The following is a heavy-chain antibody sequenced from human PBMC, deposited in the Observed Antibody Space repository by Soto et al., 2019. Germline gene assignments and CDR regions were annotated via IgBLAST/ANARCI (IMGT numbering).Heavy chain of an antibody. Sequence: ASVKVSCKASGYTFTSYGISWVRQAPGQGLEWMGWISAYNGNTNYAQKLQGRVNMTTDTSTSTAYMELRSLRSDDKAVYYCGRGRLGYDFWTGPLNTDAFDIWGQGTMVTVS. V-gene: IGHV1-18*01. CDR2: ISAYNGNT. D-gene: IGHD3-3*01. CDR3: GRGRLGYDFWTGPLNTDAFDI. J-gene: IGHJ3*02. CDR1: GYTFTSYG.